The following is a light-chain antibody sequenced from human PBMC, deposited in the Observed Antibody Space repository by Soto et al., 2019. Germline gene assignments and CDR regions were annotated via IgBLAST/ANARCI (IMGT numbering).Light chain of an antibody. Sequence: QSVLTQPPSASGTPGQRVTISCSGSSSNIGSNTVNWYQQLPGTAPKLLIYGNSNRPSGVPDRFSGSKSGTSASLAITGLQAEDEADYYCQSYDSSLSGSVFGTGTKVTVL. J-gene: IGLJ1*01. CDR3: QSYDSSLSGSV. CDR2: GNS. CDR1: SSNIGSNT. V-gene: IGLV1-40*01.